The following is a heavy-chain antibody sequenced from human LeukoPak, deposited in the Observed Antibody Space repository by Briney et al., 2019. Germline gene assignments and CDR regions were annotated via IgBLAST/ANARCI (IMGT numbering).Heavy chain of an antibody. CDR3: ARWWELLAGDAFDI. CDR1: GFTFSSYS. D-gene: IGHD1-26*01. J-gene: IGHJ3*02. CDR2: ISSSSSYI. V-gene: IGHV3-21*01. Sequence: GGSLRLSCAASGFTFSSYSMNWVRQAPGKGLEWVSSISSSSSYIYYADSVKGRFTISRDNAKNSLYLQMNSLRAEDTAVYYCARWWELLAGDAFDIWGQGTMVTVSS.